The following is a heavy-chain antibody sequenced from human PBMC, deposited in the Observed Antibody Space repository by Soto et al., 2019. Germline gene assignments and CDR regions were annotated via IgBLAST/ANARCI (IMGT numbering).Heavy chain of an antibody. J-gene: IGHJ4*02. CDR1: GFSFSTYP. V-gene: IGHV3-23*01. Sequence: EVQLLESGGGLVQPGGSLRLSCATSGFSFSTYPMSWVRQAPGKGLEWVTAISGNGRGTSYADSVKGRFTILRDNSKNTLYLQMNSLRAEDTAVYYCVKKRSYYRSNYDHFDYWGQGTLVTVSS. CDR2: ISGNGRGT. CDR3: VKKRSYYRSNYDHFDY. D-gene: IGHD3-10*01.